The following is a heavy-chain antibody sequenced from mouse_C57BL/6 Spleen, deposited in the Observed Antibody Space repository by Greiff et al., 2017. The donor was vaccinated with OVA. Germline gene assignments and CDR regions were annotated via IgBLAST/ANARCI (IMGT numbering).Heavy chain of an antibody. CDR2: IDPSDSYT. D-gene: IGHD3-3*01. CDR1: GYTFTSYW. J-gene: IGHJ2*01. Sequence: QVQLQQPGAELVRPGTSVKLSCKASGYTFTSYWMHWVKQRPGQGLEWIGVIDPSDSYTNYNQKFKGKATLTVDTSSSTAYMQLSSLTSEDSAVYDCTRQPSRGDYFDYWGQGTTLTVSS. V-gene: IGHV1-59*01. CDR3: TRQPSRGDYFDY.